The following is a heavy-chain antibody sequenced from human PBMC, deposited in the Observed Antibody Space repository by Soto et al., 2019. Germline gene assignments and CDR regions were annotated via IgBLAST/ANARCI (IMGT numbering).Heavy chain of an antibody. J-gene: IGHJ5*02. Sequence: QVQLVQSGAEVKKPGSSVKVSCKASGGTFSSYAISWVRQAPGQGLEWMGGIIPIFGTANYAQKFQGRVTIPADKPTSTAYMELSSQRSEDPAVYYCARDPTYGGNSDWFDPWGQGTLVTVSS. CDR1: GGTFSSYA. V-gene: IGHV1-69*06. D-gene: IGHD4-17*01. CDR3: ARDPTYGGNSDWFDP. CDR2: IIPIFGTA.